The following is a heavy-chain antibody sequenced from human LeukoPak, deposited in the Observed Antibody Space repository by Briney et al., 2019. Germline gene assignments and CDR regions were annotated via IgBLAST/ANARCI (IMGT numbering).Heavy chain of an antibody. J-gene: IGHJ4*02. CDR1: GGSISSGDYY. Sequence: SETLSLTCTVSGGSISSGDYYWSWIRQPPGKGLEWIGYIYYSGSTYYNPSLKSRVTISVDTSKNQFSLKLSSVTAADTAVYYCARVGPYGYSGYDPDPTLFDYWGQGTLVTVSS. CDR2: IYYSGST. D-gene: IGHD5-12*01. V-gene: IGHV4-30-4*01. CDR3: ARVGPYGYSGYDPDPTLFDY.